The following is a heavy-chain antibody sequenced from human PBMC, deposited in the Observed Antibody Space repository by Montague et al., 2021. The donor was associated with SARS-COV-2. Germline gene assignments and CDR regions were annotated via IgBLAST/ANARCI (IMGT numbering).Heavy chain of an antibody. D-gene: IGHD2-21*01. CDR3: ARARTSLIVVVSEFDY. CDR1: GGSISSGNYY. CDR2: NYYSGSS. Sequence: TLSLTCTVSGGSISSGNYYWSWNRQHPGQGLVWIGYNYYSGSSYYNLTLQSRITISASKNKNSFSLRLSTVADADTSEYYCARARTSLIVVVSEFDYWGRGTLVTVSS. J-gene: IGHJ4*02. V-gene: IGHV4-31*03.